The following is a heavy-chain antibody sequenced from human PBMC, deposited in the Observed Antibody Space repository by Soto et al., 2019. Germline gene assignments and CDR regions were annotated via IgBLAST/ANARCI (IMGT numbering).Heavy chain of an antibody. J-gene: IGHJ4*02. D-gene: IGHD3-3*01. CDR2: ISSNGGST. CDR3: VKDSAPYSYYDFWSGYYPFDN. CDR1: GFTFSSYA. Sequence: GGSLRLSCSASGFTFSSYAMHWVRQAPGKGLEYVSAISSNGGSTYYADSVKGRFTISRDNSKNTLYLQMSSLRAEDTAVYYCVKDSAPYSYYDFWSGYYPFDNWGQGTLVTVSS. V-gene: IGHV3-64D*06.